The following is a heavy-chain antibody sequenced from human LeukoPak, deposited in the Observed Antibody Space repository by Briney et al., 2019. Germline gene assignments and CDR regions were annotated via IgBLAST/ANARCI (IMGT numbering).Heavy chain of an antibody. CDR2: IIPIFGTA. CDR3: ARDRGGVSFYYYYMDV. J-gene: IGHJ6*03. Sequence: SVKVSCKASRGTFSSYAISWVRQAPGQGLEWLGRIIPIFGTANYAQKFQGRVTITTDESTSTAYMELSSLRFEDTAVYYCARDRGGVSFYYYYMDVWGKGTTVTVSS. CDR1: RGTFSSYA. D-gene: IGHD3-10*01. V-gene: IGHV1-69*05.